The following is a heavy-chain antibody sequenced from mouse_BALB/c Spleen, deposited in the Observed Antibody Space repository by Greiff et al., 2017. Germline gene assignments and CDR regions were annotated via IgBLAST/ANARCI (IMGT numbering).Heavy chain of an antibody. J-gene: IGHJ3*01. CDR1: GYTFSSYW. D-gene: IGHD2-2*01. Sequence: QVQLQQSGAELMKPGASVKISCKATGYTFSSYWIEWVKQRPGHGLEWIGEILPGSGSTNYNEKFKGKATFTADTSSNTAYMQLSSLTSEDSAVYYCALWLRREDRPWFAYWGQGTLVTVSA. V-gene: IGHV1-9*01. CDR3: ALWLRREDRPWFAY. CDR2: ILPGSGST.